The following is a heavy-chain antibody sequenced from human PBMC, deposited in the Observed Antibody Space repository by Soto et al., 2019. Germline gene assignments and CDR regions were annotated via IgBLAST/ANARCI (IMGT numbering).Heavy chain of an antibody. Sequence: GGSLRLSCAASGFTFSSYAMHWVRQAPGKGLEWVAVISYDGSNKYYADSVKGRFTISRDNSKNTLYLQMNSLRAEDTAVYYCARDSPDLGVTTSVFHHWGQGTLVTVSS. V-gene: IGHV3-30-3*01. CDR3: ARDSPDLGVTTSVFHH. J-gene: IGHJ1*01. CDR2: ISYDGSNK. CDR1: GFTFSSYA. D-gene: IGHD4-17*01.